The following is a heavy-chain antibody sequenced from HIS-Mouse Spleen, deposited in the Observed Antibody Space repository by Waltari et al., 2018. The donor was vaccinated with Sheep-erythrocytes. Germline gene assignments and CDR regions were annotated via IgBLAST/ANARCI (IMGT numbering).Heavy chain of an antibody. CDR1: GGSSSSAGYY. Sequence: QVQLQESGPGLVKPSQTLSLTCTVSGGSSSSAGYYWSWIRQHPGKGLEWIGYIYYSGSTYYNPSLKSRVTISVDTSKNQFSLKLSSVTAADTAVYYCARLITMVRGVTWYFDLWGRGTLVTVSS. D-gene: IGHD3-10*01. J-gene: IGHJ2*01. V-gene: IGHV4-31*03. CDR3: ARLITMVRGVTWYFDL. CDR2: IYYSGST.